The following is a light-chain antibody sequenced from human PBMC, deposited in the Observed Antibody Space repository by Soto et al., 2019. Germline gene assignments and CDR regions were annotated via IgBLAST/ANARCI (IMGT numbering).Light chain of an antibody. CDR3: QQRSNWPPWT. CDR2: DAS. Sequence: EIVLTQSPATLSLSPWERATLSCRASQSVSSYLAWYQQKPGQAPRLLIYDASNRATGIPARFSGSGSGTDFTLTISSLEPADFAVYYCQQRSNWPPWTFGQGTKVEIK. CDR1: QSVSSY. V-gene: IGKV3-11*01. J-gene: IGKJ1*01.